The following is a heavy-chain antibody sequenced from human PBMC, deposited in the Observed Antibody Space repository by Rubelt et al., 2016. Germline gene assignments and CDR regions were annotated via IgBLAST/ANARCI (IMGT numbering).Heavy chain of an antibody. J-gene: IGHJ4*02. CDR2: ISSSSTYI. D-gene: IGHD3-22*01. CDR1: GFTFSSYS. V-gene: IGHV3-21*04. Sequence: GFTFSSYSMNWVRQAPGKGLEWVSSISSSSTYIYYADSVKGRFTISRDNAKNSLFLQMNSLRAEDTAVYYCAKASYYDLYFDYWGQGTLVTVSS. CDR3: AKASYYDLYFDY.